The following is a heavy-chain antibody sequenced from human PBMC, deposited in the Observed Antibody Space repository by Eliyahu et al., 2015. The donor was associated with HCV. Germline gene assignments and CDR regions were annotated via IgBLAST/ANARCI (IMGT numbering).Heavy chain of an antibody. CDR1: GYTFXSXA. CDR2: INXGNGNT. V-gene: IGHV1-3*01. D-gene: IGHD2-15*01. Sequence: QVQLVQSGAEXKKPGAXVKVSCXASGYTFXSXAMHWVRQAPGQRLEWMGWINXGNGNTKYSQKFQGRVTITRDTSASTAYMELSSLRSEDTAVYYCARGRYCSGGSCNVPFWWGQGTLVTVSS. J-gene: IGHJ4*02. CDR3: ARGRYCSGGSCNVPFW.